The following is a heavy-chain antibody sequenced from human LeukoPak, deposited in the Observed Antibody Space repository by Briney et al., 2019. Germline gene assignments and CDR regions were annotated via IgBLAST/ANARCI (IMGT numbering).Heavy chain of an antibody. V-gene: IGHV3-30*04. CDR3: ERRAPMVVVIDH. Sequence: GGSLRLSCVASGFTLTLYAMHWVRQAPGKGLEWVTILSSDGITQNYADSVRGRFTISRDDSKNTLYLQMNSLRREDTAIYYCERRAPMVVVIDHWGQGALVTVSS. CDR2: LSSDGITQ. D-gene: IGHD3-22*01. CDR1: GFTLTLYA. J-gene: IGHJ4*02.